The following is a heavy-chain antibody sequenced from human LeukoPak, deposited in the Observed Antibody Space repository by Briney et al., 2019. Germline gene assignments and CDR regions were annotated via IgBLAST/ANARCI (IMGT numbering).Heavy chain of an antibody. CDR3: AKLLNDYGDYYFDS. D-gene: IGHD4-17*01. J-gene: IGHJ4*02. CDR1: GFTFSSYE. Sequence: GGSLRLSCAASGFTFSSYEMNWVRQAPGKGLEWVSAIRGSGGNTYYADSVKGRFTISRDNSKNTLYLQMNSLRADDTAAYYCAKLLNDYGDYYFDSWGQGTLVTVSS. CDR2: IRGSGGNT. V-gene: IGHV3-23*01.